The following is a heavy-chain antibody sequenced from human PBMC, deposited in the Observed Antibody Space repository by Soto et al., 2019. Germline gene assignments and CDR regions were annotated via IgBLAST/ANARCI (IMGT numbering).Heavy chain of an antibody. D-gene: IGHD6-13*01. Sequence: GGSLRLSCASSGFTFSSYAMSWVRQAPGKGLEWVSAISGSGGSAYYADSVKGRFTISRDNSKNTLYLQMNSLRAEDTAVYYCAKIMTGAAAHYYYYGMDVWGQGTTVTVSS. V-gene: IGHV3-23*01. CDR2: ISGSGGSA. J-gene: IGHJ6*02. CDR3: AKIMTGAAAHYYYYGMDV. CDR1: GFTFSSYA.